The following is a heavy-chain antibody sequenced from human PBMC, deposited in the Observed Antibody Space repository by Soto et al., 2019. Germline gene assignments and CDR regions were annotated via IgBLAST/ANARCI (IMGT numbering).Heavy chain of an antibody. V-gene: IGHV4-39*01. CDR1: GGSISSSSYY. CDR2: IYYSGST. Sequence: QLQLQESGPGLVKPSETLSITCTVSGGSISSSSYYWGWIRQPPGKGLEWIGSIYYSGSTYYNTSLKSRVTISVDTSKNQFSLKLSSVTAADTAVYYCARHDGDFWSGYYPNYFDYWGQGTLVTVSS. CDR3: ARHDGDFWSGYYPNYFDY. J-gene: IGHJ4*02. D-gene: IGHD3-3*01.